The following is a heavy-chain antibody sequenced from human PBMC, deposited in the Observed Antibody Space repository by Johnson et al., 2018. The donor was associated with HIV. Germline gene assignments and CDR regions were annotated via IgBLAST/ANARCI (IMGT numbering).Heavy chain of an antibody. J-gene: IGHJ3*02. CDR1: GFTFSSYG. D-gene: IGHD4-23*01. V-gene: IGHV3-30*18. Sequence: QVQLVESGGGVVQPGRSLRLSCAASGFTFSSYGMHWVRQAPGKGLEWVAIISYDGSNKHYADSVKGRFTISRHNSKNTLYLQMNSLRAEDTAVYYCAKESETYGGNIGFEHPFDIWGQGTMVTVSS. CDR3: AKESETYGGNIGFEHPFDI. CDR2: ISYDGSNK.